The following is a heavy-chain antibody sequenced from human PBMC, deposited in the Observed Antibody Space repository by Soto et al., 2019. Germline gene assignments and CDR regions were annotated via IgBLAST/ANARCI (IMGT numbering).Heavy chain of an antibody. CDR3: ARRGEYSGYENSYYFDY. Sequence: PSETLSLTCTVSGGSISSSSYYWGWIRRPPGKGLGWIGSIYYSGSTYYNPSLKSRVTISVDTSKNQFSLKLSSVTAADTAVYYCARRGEYSGYENSYYFDYWGQGTLVTVSS. J-gene: IGHJ4*02. CDR2: IYYSGST. D-gene: IGHD5-12*01. CDR1: GGSISSSSYY. V-gene: IGHV4-39*01.